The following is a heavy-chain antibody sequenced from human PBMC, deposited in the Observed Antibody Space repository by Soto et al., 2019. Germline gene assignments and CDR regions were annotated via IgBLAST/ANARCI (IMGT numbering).Heavy chain of an antibody. CDR3: AIYPAYGDYDNAFVI. D-gene: IGHD4-17*01. J-gene: IGHJ3*02. Sequence: ASVKVSCKASGYTLTSYAMHWVRQAPGQRLEWMGWINAGNGNTKYSQKFQGRVTITRDTSASTAYMELSSLRSVDTAVYYCAIYPAYGDYDNAFVIWRQATMVTVS. V-gene: IGHV1-3*01. CDR2: INAGNGNT. CDR1: GYTLTSYA.